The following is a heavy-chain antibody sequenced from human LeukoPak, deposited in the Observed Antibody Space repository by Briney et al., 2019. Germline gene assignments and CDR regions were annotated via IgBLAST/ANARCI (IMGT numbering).Heavy chain of an antibody. Sequence: GESLKISCKGSGYIFTSYWIGWVRQMPGKGLEWMGIIYPSNSDTTYSPSFQGQVTISADKSISTAYLQWSSLKASDTAMYYCARYYNLDYMDVWGKGTTVTVSS. V-gene: IGHV5-51*01. CDR1: GYIFTSYW. CDR2: IYPSNSDT. J-gene: IGHJ6*03. CDR3: ARYYNLDYMDV. D-gene: IGHD5-24*01.